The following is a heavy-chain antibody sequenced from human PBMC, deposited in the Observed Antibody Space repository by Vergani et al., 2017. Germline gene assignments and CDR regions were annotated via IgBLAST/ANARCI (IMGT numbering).Heavy chain of an antibody. CDR1: GFSIDNGYY. Sequence: QVQLQESCPGLVKPSETLSPTLALPGFSIDNGYYWDWLRQPPGKGLEWIGCIYRTGRTHFNPSLKSRVTISVDTSNNHFSLRLNSLTAADTAVYYCARLSGIVYDIFSGTQYFFDFWGQGTLVTVSS. V-gene: IGHV4-38-2*01. D-gene: IGHD3-9*01. CDR3: ARLSGIVYDIFSGTQYFFDF. J-gene: IGHJ4*02. CDR2: IYRTGRT.